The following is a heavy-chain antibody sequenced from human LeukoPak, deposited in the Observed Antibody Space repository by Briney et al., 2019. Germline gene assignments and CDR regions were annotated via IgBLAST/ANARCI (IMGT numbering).Heavy chain of an antibody. CDR3: AIEDWGIDFFDI. CDR2: IDPEDGKT. J-gene: IGHJ3*02. CDR1: GYAFTAYY. D-gene: IGHD7-27*01. V-gene: IGHV1-69-2*01. Sequence: ASVKISCKASGYAFTAYYMHWVQEAPGKGLEWVGLIDPEDGKTLYGEKFQGRVTITADTSTDTAYMEMNSLRSEDTAVYYYAIEDWGIDFFDIWGQGTMVTVSS.